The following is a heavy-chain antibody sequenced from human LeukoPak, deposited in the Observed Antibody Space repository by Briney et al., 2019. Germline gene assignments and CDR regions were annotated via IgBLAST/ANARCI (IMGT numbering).Heavy chain of an antibody. V-gene: IGHV1-69*13. CDR2: IIPIFGTA. CDR3: ARGVNSQGTAMVLFDS. Sequence: SVKVSCKASGGTFSSYAISWVRQAPGQGLEWMGGIIPIFGTANYAQKFQGRVTITADESTSTAYMELSSLRSEDTAVYCARGVNSQGTAMVLFDSWGQGSLVTVSA. D-gene: IGHD5-18*01. J-gene: IGHJ4*02. CDR1: GGTFSSYA.